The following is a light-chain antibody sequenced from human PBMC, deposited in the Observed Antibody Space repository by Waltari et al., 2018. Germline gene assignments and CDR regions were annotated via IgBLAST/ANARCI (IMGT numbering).Light chain of an antibody. J-gene: IGLJ1*01. Sequence: QSALTQPASVSGSPGPSITISCTGTSSYVGGSDYVSWYQHHPGPAPQLLIFDVSYRPSGVSTRFSGSKSGNTASLTISGLQAEDEADYSCSSYTSTSTLVFGSGTKVTVL. CDR2: DVS. CDR3: SSYTSTSTLV. CDR1: SSYVGGSDY. V-gene: IGLV2-14*03.